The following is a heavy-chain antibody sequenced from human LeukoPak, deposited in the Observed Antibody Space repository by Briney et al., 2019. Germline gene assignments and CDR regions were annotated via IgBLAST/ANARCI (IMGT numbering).Heavy chain of an antibody. V-gene: IGHV3-23*01. CDR3: AKGLVVVAATRPFDY. CDR1: GFTFSSYA. D-gene: IGHD2-15*01. J-gene: IGHJ4*02. CDR2: ISGSGGST. Sequence: GGSLRLSCAASGFTFSSYAMSWVRQAPGKGLEWVSAISGSGGSTYYADSVKGRFTISRDNSKSTLYLQMNSLRAEDTAVYYCAKGLVVVAATRPFDYWGQGTLVTVSS.